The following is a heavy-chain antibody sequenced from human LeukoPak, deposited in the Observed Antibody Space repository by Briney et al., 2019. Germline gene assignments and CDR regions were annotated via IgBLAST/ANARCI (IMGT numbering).Heavy chain of an antibody. Sequence: PGRSLRLSCAASGFTFSSYAMHWVRQAPGKGLEWVAVISYDGSNKYYADSVKGRFTISRDNSKNTLYLQMNSPRAEDTAVYYCARDWNYYGSGSYYNLYFDYWGQGTLVTVSS. CDR3: ARDWNYYGSGSYYNLYFDY. CDR1: GFTFSSYA. V-gene: IGHV3-30*04. CDR2: ISYDGSNK. J-gene: IGHJ4*02. D-gene: IGHD3-10*01.